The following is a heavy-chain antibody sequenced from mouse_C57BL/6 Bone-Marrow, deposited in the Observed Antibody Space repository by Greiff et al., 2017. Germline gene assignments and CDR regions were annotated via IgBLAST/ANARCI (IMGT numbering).Heavy chain of an antibody. D-gene: IGHD2-5*01. J-gene: IGHJ1*03. CDR3: VRPYDSNYGYFDF. Sequence: QVQLQQPGAELVKPGASVKLSCKASGYTFTSYWITWVKQRPGQGLEWIGDIYPGSGSTNYNEKFKSKATLTVDTSSSTAYMQLRSLTSEDSAVYDCVRPYDSNYGYFDFWGTGTTVTVSS. CDR1: GYTFTSYW. CDR2: IYPGSGST. V-gene: IGHV1-55*01.